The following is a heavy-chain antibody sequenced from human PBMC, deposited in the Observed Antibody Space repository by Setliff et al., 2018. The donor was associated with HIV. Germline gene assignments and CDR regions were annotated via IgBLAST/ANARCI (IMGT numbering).Heavy chain of an antibody. J-gene: IGHJ3*02. CDR3: ARDYDPGILRYFDRYPDAFDI. Sequence: ASVKVSCKASGYTFTSYAMNWVRQAPGQGLEWMGWINTNTGNPTYAQGFTGRFVFSLDNSVSTAYLQISSLKAEDTAVYYCARDYDPGILRYFDRYPDAFDIWGQGTMVTVSS. CDR1: GYTFTSYA. D-gene: IGHD3-9*01. V-gene: IGHV7-4-1*02. CDR2: INTNTGNP.